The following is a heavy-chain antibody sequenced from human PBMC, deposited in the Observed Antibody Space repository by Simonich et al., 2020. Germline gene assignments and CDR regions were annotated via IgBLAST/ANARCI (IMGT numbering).Heavy chain of an antibody. J-gene: IGHJ4*02. D-gene: IGHD6-13*01. V-gene: IGHV1-18*01. Sequence: QVQLVQSGAEVKKPGASVKVSCKASGYTFTSYGISWVRQAPGQGLEGMGWISANKRNTNNAHKLQGRVTMTTDTSTSTAYMELRSLRSDDTAVYYCARDQGGRAAAATDYWGQGTLVTVSS. CDR1: GYTFTSYG. CDR3: ARDQGGRAAAATDY. CDR2: ISANKRNT.